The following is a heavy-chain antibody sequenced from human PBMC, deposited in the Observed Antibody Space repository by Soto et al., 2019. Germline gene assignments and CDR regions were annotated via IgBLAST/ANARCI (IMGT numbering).Heavy chain of an antibody. D-gene: IGHD3-16*01. CDR2: MNPGSGDT. V-gene: IGHV1-8*01. J-gene: IGHJ5*02. Sequence: GASVKVSCKASGYSFTNNDVSWVRQATGQGLEWMGWMNPGSGDTGYAQKFQGRVTMTRDTSITTAYMELRSLRSDDTAMYYCARDAHPSITFTPWFDPWGQGTLVTFSS. CDR1: GYSFTNND. CDR3: ARDAHPSITFTPWFDP.